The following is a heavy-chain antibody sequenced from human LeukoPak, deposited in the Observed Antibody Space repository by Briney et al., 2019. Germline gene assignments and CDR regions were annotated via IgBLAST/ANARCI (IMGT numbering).Heavy chain of an antibody. CDR1: GFTFSSYG. Sequence: GGSLRLSCAASGFTFSSYGMHWVRQAPGKGLEWVAVIWYDGSNKYYADSVKGRFTISRDNSKNTPYLQMNSLRAEDTAVYYCARGPPLRYFDWLLNYWGQGTLVTVSS. V-gene: IGHV3-33*01. CDR3: ARGPPLRYFDWLLNY. CDR2: IWYDGSNK. J-gene: IGHJ4*02. D-gene: IGHD3-9*01.